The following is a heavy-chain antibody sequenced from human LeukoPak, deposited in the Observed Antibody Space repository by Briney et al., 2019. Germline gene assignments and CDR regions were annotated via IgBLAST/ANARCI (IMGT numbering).Heavy chain of an antibody. CDR2: IHTAGDT. CDR3: ARGSCSSGSCYKALNS. V-gene: IGHV3-13*04. CDR1: GFTFNNYD. Sequence: PGGSLRLSCAASGFTFNNYDMHWVRQATGKGLEWVSAIHTAGDTHYSGSVKGRFTISRENAKNSLFLQMNNLRAGDTAVYYCARGSCSSGSCYKALNSWGQGTLVIVS. J-gene: IGHJ4*02. D-gene: IGHD2-2*02.